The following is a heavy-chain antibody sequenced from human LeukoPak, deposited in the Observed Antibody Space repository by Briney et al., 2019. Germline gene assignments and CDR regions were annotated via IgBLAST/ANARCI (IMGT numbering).Heavy chain of an antibody. V-gene: IGHV5-51*01. CDR3: ARSVSLRSGSLGY. CDR2: ISPVDSDT. D-gene: IGHD1-26*01. Sequence: IISPVDSDTRYSPSFQAQVTLSADKSISTAYLQWSSLKASDTAMYYCARSVSLRSGSLGYWGQGTLVTVSS. J-gene: IGHJ4*02.